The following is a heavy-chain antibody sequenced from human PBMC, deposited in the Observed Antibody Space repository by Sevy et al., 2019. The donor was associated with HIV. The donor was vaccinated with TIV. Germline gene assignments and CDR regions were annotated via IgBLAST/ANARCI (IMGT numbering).Heavy chain of an antibody. CDR3: AKNPGVGSYYYMDV. Sequence: GGSLRLSCAASGFTFSSYAMSWVRQAPGKGLEWVAGISGSGGSTYYADSLKGQFTISRDNAKNTRYLQVNSLRVEDTAVYYWAKNPGVGSYYYMDVWGKGTTVTVSS. J-gene: IGHJ6*03. V-gene: IGHV3-23*01. CDR2: ISGSGGST. CDR1: GFTFSSYA. D-gene: IGHD1-26*01.